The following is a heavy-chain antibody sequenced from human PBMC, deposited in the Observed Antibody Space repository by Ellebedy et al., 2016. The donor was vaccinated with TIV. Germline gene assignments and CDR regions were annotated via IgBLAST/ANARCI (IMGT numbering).Heavy chain of an antibody. CDR3: ARQRSPSFYGMDV. D-gene: IGHD2-15*01. J-gene: IGHJ6*02. CDR2: IYHSGST. V-gene: IGHV4-4*02. Sequence: SETLSLTXAVSGGSISSSNWWSWVRQPPGKGLEWIGEIYHSGSTNYNPSLKSRVTISVDKSKNQFSLKLSSVTAADTAVYYCARQRSPSFYGMDVWGQGTTVTVSS. CDR1: GGSISSSNW.